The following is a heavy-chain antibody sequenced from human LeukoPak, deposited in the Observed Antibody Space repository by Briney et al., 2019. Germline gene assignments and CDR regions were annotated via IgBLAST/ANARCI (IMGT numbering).Heavy chain of an antibody. CDR3: ASVGNGDAFDI. V-gene: IGHV3-21*01. CDR2: ISSSSSYI. CDR1: GFTFSSYS. Sequence: GGSLRLSCAASGFTFSSYSMNWVRQAPGKGLEWVSSISSSSSYIYYADSVKGRFTISRDNAKNSLYLQMNSLRAEDTAVYYCASVGNGDAFDIWGQGTMVTVSS. J-gene: IGHJ3*02. D-gene: IGHD1-1*01.